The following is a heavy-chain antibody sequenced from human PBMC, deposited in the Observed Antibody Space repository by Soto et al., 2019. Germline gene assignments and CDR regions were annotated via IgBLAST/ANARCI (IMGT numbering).Heavy chain of an antibody. CDR1: GGSFSCHY. V-gene: IGHV4-34*01. Sequence: SETLSLTCAVYGGSFSCHYWSWIRQPPGKGLEWIGEINHSGSTNYNPSLKSRVTISVDTSKNQFSLKLSSVTAADTAVYYCARGASGYYDSSGYYSPYYFDYWGQGTLVTVSS. D-gene: IGHD3-22*01. CDR2: INHSGST. J-gene: IGHJ4*02. CDR3: ARGASGYYDSSGYYSPYYFDY.